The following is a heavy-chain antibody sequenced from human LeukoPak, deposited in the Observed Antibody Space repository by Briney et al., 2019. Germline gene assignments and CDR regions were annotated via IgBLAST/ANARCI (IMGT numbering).Heavy chain of an antibody. CDR3: AKDSGYDSSGYFYYYYYYMDV. J-gene: IGHJ6*03. CDR1: GFTFSSYA. D-gene: IGHD3-22*01. Sequence: PGGSLRLSCAASGFTFSSYAVSWVRQAPGKGLEWVSSISGSGGSTYSADSVKGRFTISRDNSKNTLYLQMNSLRAEDTAVYYCAKDSGYDSSGYFYYYYYYMDVWSKGTTVTVSS. V-gene: IGHV3-23*01. CDR2: ISGSGGST.